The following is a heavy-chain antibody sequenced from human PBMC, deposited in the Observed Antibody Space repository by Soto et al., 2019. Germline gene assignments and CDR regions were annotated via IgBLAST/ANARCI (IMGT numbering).Heavy chain of an antibody. D-gene: IGHD6-6*01. CDR2: INSDGSST. CDR1: GFTFSSYW. J-gene: IGHJ6*03. V-gene: IGHV3-74*01. Sequence: GGSLRLSCAASGFTFSSYWMHWVRQAPGKGLVWVSRINSDGSSTSYADSVKGRFTISRDNAKNTLYLQMNSLRAEDTAVYYCARAWGQLVPQSLYYYYYYMDVWGKGTTVTVSS. CDR3: ARAWGQLVPQSLYYYYYYMDV.